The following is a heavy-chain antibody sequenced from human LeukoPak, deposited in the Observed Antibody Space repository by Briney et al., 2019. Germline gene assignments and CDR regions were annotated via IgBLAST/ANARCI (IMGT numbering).Heavy chain of an antibody. V-gene: IGHV3-30-3*01. Sequence: GGSLRLSCATSGFTFSHYWMSWVRQAPGKGLEWVAVISYDGSNKDYTDSVKGRFTISRDNSKNTLYLQMNSLRAEDTAVYYCARDLDRTQWELLPDYWGQGTLVTVSS. CDR3: ARDLDRTQWELLPDY. CDR2: ISYDGSNK. J-gene: IGHJ4*02. D-gene: IGHD1-26*01. CDR1: GFTFSHYW.